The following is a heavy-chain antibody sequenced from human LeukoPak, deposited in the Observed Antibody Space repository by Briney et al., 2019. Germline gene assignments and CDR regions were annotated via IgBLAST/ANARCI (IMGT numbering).Heavy chain of an antibody. CDR2: ISSSSSYI. V-gene: IGHV3-21*01. J-gene: IGHJ4*02. Sequence: GGSLRLSCAASGFTFSSYSMNWVRQAPGKGLEWVSSISSSSSYIYYADSVKGRFTISRDNAKNSLYLQMNSLRAEDTAVYYCARDRAGGYNAFDYWAREPWSPSPQ. CDR1: GFTFSSYS. CDR3: ARDRAGGYNAFDY. D-gene: IGHD5-24*01.